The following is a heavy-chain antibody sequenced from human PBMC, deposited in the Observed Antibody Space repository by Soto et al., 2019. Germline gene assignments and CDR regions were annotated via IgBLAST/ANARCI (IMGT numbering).Heavy chain of an antibody. CDR3: ARGLAEMATITYCYYGMDV. CDR1: GGTFSSYA. J-gene: IGHJ6*02. Sequence: SVKVSCKASGGTFSSYAISWVRQAPGQGLEWMGGIIPIFGTANYAQKFQGRVTITADESTSTAYMELSSLRSEDTAVYYCARGLAEMATITYCYYGMDVWGQGTTVTVSS. V-gene: IGHV1-69*13. D-gene: IGHD5-12*01. CDR2: IIPIFGTA.